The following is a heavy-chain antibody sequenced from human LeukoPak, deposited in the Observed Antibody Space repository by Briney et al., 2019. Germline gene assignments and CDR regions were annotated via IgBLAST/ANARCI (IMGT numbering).Heavy chain of an antibody. CDR2: INHSGST. CDR3: ARIYCSGGSCYSYYFDY. Sequence: SETLSLTCAVYGGSFSGYYWSWIRQPPGKGLEWIGEINHSGSTNYNPSLKSRVTISVDTSKNQFSLKLSSVTAADTAVYYCARIYCSGGSCYSYYFDYWGQGTLVTVSS. V-gene: IGHV4-34*01. CDR1: GGSFSGYY. J-gene: IGHJ4*02. D-gene: IGHD2-15*01.